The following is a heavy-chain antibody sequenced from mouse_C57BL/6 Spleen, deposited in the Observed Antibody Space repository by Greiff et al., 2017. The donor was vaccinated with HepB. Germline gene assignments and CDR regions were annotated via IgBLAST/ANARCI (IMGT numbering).Heavy chain of an antibody. Sequence: QVQLQQSGPELVKPGASVKISCKASGYAFSSSWMNWVKQRPGKGLEWIGRIYPGDGDTNYNGKFKGKATLTADKSSSTAYMQLSSLTSEDSAVYFCARELWHWYFDVWGTGTTVTVSS. D-gene: IGHD1-1*02. CDR1: GYAFSSSW. J-gene: IGHJ1*03. CDR2: IYPGDGDT. CDR3: ARELWHWYFDV. V-gene: IGHV1-82*01.